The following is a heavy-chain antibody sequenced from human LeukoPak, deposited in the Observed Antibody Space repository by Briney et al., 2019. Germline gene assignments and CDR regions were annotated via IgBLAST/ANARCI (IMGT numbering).Heavy chain of an antibody. CDR1: GYIFTCHY. CDR3: ARGGGDYNYMGV. J-gene: IGHJ6*03. Sequence: GASVKVSCKASGYIFTCHYIHWVRQAPGQGLEWMGWINPKSGGTNYAQRFQGRVTMTTDRSISTVYMELSRLRSDDTAVFYCARGGGDYNYMGVWGKGTTVTISS. D-gene: IGHD1-26*01. CDR2: INPKSGGT. V-gene: IGHV1-2*02.